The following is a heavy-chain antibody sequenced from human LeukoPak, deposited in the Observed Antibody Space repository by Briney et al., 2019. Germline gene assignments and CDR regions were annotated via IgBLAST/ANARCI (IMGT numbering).Heavy chain of an antibody. CDR1: GGSINTYY. CDR3: AREGYDSKIYYKADY. CDR2: ISYSGST. J-gene: IGHJ4*02. D-gene: IGHD3-22*01. Sequence: SETLSLTCTVSGGSINTYYWSWIRQPPGKGPEWIGYISYSGSTKYNPSFESRVTITVDTSKNQFSLKVTSVTAADTAVYYCAREGYDSKIYYKADYWGQGTLVTVSS. V-gene: IGHV4-59*01.